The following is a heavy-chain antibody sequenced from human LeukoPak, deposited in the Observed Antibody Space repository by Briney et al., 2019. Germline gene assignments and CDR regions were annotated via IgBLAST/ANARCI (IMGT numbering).Heavy chain of an antibody. CDR3: ARRNPHLYSSSWVYFDY. D-gene: IGHD6-6*01. J-gene: IGHJ4*02. V-gene: IGHV4-39*01. CDR2: IYYSGST. Sequence: KPSETLSLTCTVSGFSISSGYYWGWIRQPPGKGLEWIGSIYYSGSTYYNPSLKSRVTISVDTSKNQFSLKLSSVTAADTAVYYCARRNPHLYSSSWVYFDYWGQGTLVTVSS. CDR1: GFSISSGYY.